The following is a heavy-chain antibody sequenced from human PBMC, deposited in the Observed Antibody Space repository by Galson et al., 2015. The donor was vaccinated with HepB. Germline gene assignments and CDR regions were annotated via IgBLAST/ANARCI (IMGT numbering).Heavy chain of an antibody. Sequence: SLRLSCAASGFTFSDYYMSWIRQAPGKGLEWLSYISASTIYTNYAASVKGRFTVSSDNTKNSLNLQMNSLRAEDTAVYYCARVADADYGDHTHFDSWGQGTLVTVSS. CDR1: GFTFSDYY. J-gene: IGHJ4*02. CDR3: ARVADADYGDHTHFDS. CDR2: ISASTIYT. D-gene: IGHD4-17*01. V-gene: IGHV3-11*06.